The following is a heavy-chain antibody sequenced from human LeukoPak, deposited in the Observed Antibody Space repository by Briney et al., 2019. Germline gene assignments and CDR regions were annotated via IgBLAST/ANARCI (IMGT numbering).Heavy chain of an antibody. V-gene: IGHV3-23*01. CDR1: GFTFSSYA. D-gene: IGHD1-20*01. J-gene: IGHJ4*02. CDR3: AKELRSISATTGFDY. CDR2: ISGSGNRT. Sequence: GGSLRLSCAASGFTFSSYAMSWVRQAPGKGLEWVSSISGSGNRTYYADSVKGRFTISRDNSKNTLFLQMNSLRAEDTAVYYCAKELRSISATTGFDYWGQGTLVTVSS.